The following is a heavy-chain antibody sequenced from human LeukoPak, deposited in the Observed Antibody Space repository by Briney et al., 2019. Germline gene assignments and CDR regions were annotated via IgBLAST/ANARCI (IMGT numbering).Heavy chain of an antibody. Sequence: GASAKVSCKASGYTFTSYAMNWVRQAPGQGLEWMGWINTNTGNPTYAQGFTGRFVFSLDASVSTAYLQISSLKAEDTAVYYCASIAAAGDITFDYWGQGTLVTVPS. CDR3: ASIAAAGDITFDY. CDR1: GYTFTSYA. V-gene: IGHV7-4-1*02. CDR2: INTNTGNP. D-gene: IGHD6-13*01. J-gene: IGHJ4*02.